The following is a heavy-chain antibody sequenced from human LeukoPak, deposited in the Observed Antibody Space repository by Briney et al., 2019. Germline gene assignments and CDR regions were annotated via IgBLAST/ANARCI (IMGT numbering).Heavy chain of an antibody. Sequence: SETLSLTCTVSGGSISSSSYYWGWIRQPPGKGLEWIGSIYYSGSTYYNPSLKSRVTISVDTSKNQFSLKLSSVTAADTAVYYCARHRIARYYDILTGAFDIWGQGTMVTVPS. CDR3: ARHRIARYYDILTGAFDI. V-gene: IGHV4-39*01. CDR1: GGSISSSSYY. D-gene: IGHD3-9*01. J-gene: IGHJ3*02. CDR2: IYYSGST.